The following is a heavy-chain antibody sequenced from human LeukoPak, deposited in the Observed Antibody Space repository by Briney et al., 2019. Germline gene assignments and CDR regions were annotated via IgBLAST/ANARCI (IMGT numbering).Heavy chain of an antibody. CDR2: IYSDNT. D-gene: IGHD4-23*01. V-gene: IGHV3-53*01. Sequence: GGSLRLSCTVSEFTFSSNSMSWVRQAPGKGLEWVSFIYSDNTHYSDSVKGRCTISRYNSKNTLYLQMNSLRAEDTAVYYCARRDGAYSHPYDYWGQGTLVTVSS. CDR3: ARRDGAYSHPYDY. J-gene: IGHJ4*02. CDR1: EFTFSSNS.